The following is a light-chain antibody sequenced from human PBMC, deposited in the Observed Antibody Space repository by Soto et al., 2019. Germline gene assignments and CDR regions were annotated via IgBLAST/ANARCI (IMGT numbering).Light chain of an antibody. CDR3: HQRSVWPLA. J-gene: IGKJ4*01. V-gene: IGKV3-11*01. Sequence: EIVLTQSPATLSLSPGERATLSCRASQSVSSYLAWYQQKPGQAPRLLIYGASTRATGIPARFGGSGSGTDFPLTISSLEAEDFAVYYCHQRSVWPLAFGGGTTVEIK. CDR2: GAS. CDR1: QSVSSY.